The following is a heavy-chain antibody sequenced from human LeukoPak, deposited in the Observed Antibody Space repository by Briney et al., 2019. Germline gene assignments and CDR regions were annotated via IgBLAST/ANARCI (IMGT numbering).Heavy chain of an antibody. CDR3: ASLEDVALMMFES. V-gene: IGHV4-38-2*01. Sequence: SETLSLTCSVSGYSISSGHYWGWIRQPPGKGLEWIGTIYESGNTYYNPSLKSRVTISVDTSKNQLYLKVSSVTAADTAVYYCASLEDVALMMFESWGKGTLVTVSS. J-gene: IGHJ4*02. CDR1: GYSISSGHY. D-gene: IGHD2-8*01. CDR2: IYESGNT.